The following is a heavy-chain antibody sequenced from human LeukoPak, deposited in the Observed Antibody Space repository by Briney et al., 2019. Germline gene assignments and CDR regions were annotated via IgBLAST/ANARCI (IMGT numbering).Heavy chain of an antibody. CDR2: INPSGGST. CDR1: GYTFTSYY. V-gene: IGHV1-46*01. CDR3: ARGACGGDCFLGWFDP. D-gene: IGHD2-21*02. J-gene: IGHJ5*02. Sequence: ASVKVSCKASGYTFTSYYMHWVRQAPGQGLEWMGIINPSGGSTSYAQKFQGRVTMTRNTSISTAYMELSSLRSEDTAVYYCARGACGGDCFLGWFDPWGQGTLVTVSS.